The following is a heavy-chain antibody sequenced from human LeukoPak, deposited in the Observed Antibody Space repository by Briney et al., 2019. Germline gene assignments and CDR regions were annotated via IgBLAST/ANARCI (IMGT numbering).Heavy chain of an antibody. V-gene: IGHV3-23*01. Sequence: GGSLRLSCAASEFTFDGYVMSWVRQAPGKGLEWVSVISASGSTYYSDSVKGRFTISRDNSKNTLYLQMNSLRAEDTAVYYCAKDPRFGGSAWGQGTLVTVSS. CDR3: AKDPRFGGSA. J-gene: IGHJ5*02. CDR2: ISASGST. CDR1: EFTFDGYV. D-gene: IGHD2-15*01.